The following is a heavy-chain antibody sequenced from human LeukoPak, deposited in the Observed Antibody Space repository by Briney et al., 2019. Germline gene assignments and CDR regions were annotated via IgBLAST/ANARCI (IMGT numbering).Heavy chain of an antibody. CDR2: ISGYNTYT. V-gene: IGHV1-18*01. D-gene: IGHD3-16*01. J-gene: IGHJ3*01. Sequence: GASVTVSCKASGYTFTSYGISWVRQAPGQGLEWMGWISGYNTYTTYAQKFQDRVTMTKDTSTNTAYMEMRSLRSDDTAIYYCARVRLVWGMETFDLWGQGTMVTVSS. CDR3: ARVRLVWGMETFDL. CDR1: GYTFTSYG.